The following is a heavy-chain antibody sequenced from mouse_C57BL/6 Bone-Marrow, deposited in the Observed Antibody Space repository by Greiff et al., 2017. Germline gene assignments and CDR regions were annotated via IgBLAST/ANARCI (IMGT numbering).Heavy chain of an antibody. CDR1: GYTFTDYY. CDR2: INPYNGGT. CDR3: ARITTVVTDWYFDV. V-gene: IGHV1-19*01. J-gene: IGHJ1*03. D-gene: IGHD1-1*01. Sequence: VQLQQSGPVLVKPGASVKMSCKASGYTFTDYYMNWVKQSHGKSLEWIGVINPYNGGTSYNPKFKGKATLTVAKSSSTAYMELNILTSEDSAVYYCARITTVVTDWYFDVWGTGTTVTVSS.